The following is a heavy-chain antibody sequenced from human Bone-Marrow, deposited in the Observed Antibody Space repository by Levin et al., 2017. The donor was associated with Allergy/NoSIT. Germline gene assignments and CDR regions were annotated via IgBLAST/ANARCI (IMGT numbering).Heavy chain of an antibody. V-gene: IGHV1-69*13. D-gene: IGHD3-3*01. CDR1: GGTFSSYA. CDR3: ARVSAPHTYDFWSGYYTDYYYGMDV. J-gene: IGHJ6*02. Sequence: SVKVSCKASGGTFSSYAISWVRQAPGQGLEWMGGIIPIFGTANYAQKFQGRVTITADESTSTAYMELSSLRSEDTAVYYCARVSAPHTYDFWSGYYTDYYYGMDVWGQGTTVTVSS. CDR2: IIPIFGTA.